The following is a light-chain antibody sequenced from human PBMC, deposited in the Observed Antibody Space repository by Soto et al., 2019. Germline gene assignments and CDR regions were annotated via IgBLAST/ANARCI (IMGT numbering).Light chain of an antibody. CDR3: QQYNERPPWT. V-gene: IGKV3D-15*01. CDR2: GAS. CDR1: QSLSKS. Sequence: EIVLTQSPATLSLSPGERDTLSCRASQSLSKSLVWYQQKPGQAPRLLIDGASNRATGIPARFSGSGSGTAVSLTISSLQYADVGIYYCQQYNERPPWTFGQGTKVDIK. J-gene: IGKJ1*01.